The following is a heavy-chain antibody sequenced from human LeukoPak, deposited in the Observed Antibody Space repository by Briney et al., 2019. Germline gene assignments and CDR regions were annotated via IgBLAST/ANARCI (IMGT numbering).Heavy chain of an antibody. J-gene: IGHJ4*02. CDR1: GLIFSNYW. Sequence: PGGSLRLSCAASGLIFSNYWVTWARQAPGKGLEWVANIKQDGSEEYYVDSVKGRFTVSRDNAKKSLYLQMNSLRAEDTAVYYCAAAGMDYWGQGTLVTVSS. CDR3: AAAGMDY. CDR2: IKQDGSEE. D-gene: IGHD6-19*01. V-gene: IGHV3-7*01.